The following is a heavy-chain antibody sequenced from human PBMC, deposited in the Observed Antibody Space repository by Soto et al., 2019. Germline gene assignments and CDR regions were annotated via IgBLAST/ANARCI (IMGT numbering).Heavy chain of an antibody. CDR1: GGSFSGYY. D-gene: IGHD3-10*01. CDR3: ARGLNGYYGSGSYYNAPLAGRVYYYGMDV. J-gene: IGHJ6*02. V-gene: IGHV4-34*01. Sequence: QVQLQQWGAGLLKPSETLSLTCAVYGGSFSGYYWSWIRQPPGKGLEWIGEINHSGSTNYNPSLKSRVTISVDTSKNQFSLKLSSVTAADTAVYYCARGLNGYYGSGSYYNAPLAGRVYYYGMDVWGQGTTVTVSS. CDR2: INHSGST.